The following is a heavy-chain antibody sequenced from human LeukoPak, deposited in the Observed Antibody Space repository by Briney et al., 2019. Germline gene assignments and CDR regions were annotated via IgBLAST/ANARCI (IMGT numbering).Heavy chain of an antibody. CDR2: MNPNSGNT. V-gene: IGHV1-8*01. J-gene: IGHJ4*02. CDR3: ARVVYDSSGYFLGY. Sequence: ASVKVSCKASGYTFTSYDINWVQQATGQGLEWMGWMNPNSGNTGYAQKFQGRVTMTRNTSISTAYMELSSLRSEDTAVYYCARVVYDSSGYFLGYWGQGTLVTVSS. CDR1: GYTFTSYD. D-gene: IGHD3-22*01.